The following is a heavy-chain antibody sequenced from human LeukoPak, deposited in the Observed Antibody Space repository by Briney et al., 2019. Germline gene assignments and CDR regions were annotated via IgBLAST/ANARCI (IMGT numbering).Heavy chain of an antibody. J-gene: IGHJ4*02. Sequence: GRSLRLSCAASGFTFSSYGMHWVRQAPGKGLEWVAVISYDGSNKYYADSVKGRFTISRDNSKNTLYLQMNSLRAEDTAVYYCARDGSMVRGVSLGVFDYWGQGTLVTVSS. CDR3: ARDGSMVRGVSLGVFDY. D-gene: IGHD3-10*01. V-gene: IGHV3-30*03. CDR1: GFTFSSYG. CDR2: ISYDGSNK.